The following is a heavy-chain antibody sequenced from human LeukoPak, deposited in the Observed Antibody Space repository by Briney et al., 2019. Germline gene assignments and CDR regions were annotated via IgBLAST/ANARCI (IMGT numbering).Heavy chain of an antibody. CDR3: AKSGGLVGAPRDCDY. CDR1: GFTFSRYW. V-gene: IGHV3-30*02. Sequence: GGCLRLSCAAAGFTFSRYWMSWVRQAPGKGLEWVAFMRYDGSNKYYADSVKGRFTISRDNSKNTLYLQMNSLRAEDTAAYYCAKSGGLVGAPRDCDYWGQGTLVTVSS. J-gene: IGHJ4*02. CDR2: MRYDGSNK. D-gene: IGHD1-26*01.